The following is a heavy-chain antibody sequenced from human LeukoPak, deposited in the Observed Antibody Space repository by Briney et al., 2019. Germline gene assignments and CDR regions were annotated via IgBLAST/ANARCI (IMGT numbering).Heavy chain of an antibody. CDR2: INPNSGGT. Sequence: ASVKVSCKASGYTFTDYYMHWVRQAPGQGLEWMGWINPNSGGTNYAQKFQGRVTMTRDTSISTAYMELSRLRSDDTAVYYCARHSRGVIAVAGPPGDFDYWGQGTLVTVSS. CDR3: ARHSRGVIAVAGPPGDFDY. V-gene: IGHV1-2*02. J-gene: IGHJ4*02. D-gene: IGHD6-19*01. CDR1: GYTFTDYY.